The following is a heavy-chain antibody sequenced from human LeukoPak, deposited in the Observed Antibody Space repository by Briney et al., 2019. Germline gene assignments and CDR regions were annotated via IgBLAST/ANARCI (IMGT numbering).Heavy chain of an antibody. J-gene: IGHJ6*03. CDR1: GPSISNYY. V-gene: IGHV4-4*07. CDR3: ARVVKPYYYYMDV. CDR2: IDATGST. Sequence: SETLSLTCTVSGPSISNYYWSWIRQPAGKGLEWIGHIDATGSTNYSPSLKSRVTMSIDTSKDQFSLNLSTVTAADTAVYYCARVVKPYYYYMDVWGRGTTVTISS.